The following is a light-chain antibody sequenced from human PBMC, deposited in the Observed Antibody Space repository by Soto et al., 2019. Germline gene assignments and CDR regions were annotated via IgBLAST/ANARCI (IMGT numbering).Light chain of an antibody. CDR3: QQYNNWPL. J-gene: IGKJ3*01. Sequence: EIVLTQSPATLSLSPGERATLSCRASQSVSSYLAWYQQKPGRAPRLLIYDASNRATGIPARFSGSGSGTDFTLTISSLEPEDFAVYYCQQYNNWPLFGPGTKVDIK. CDR1: QSVSSY. V-gene: IGKV3-11*01. CDR2: DAS.